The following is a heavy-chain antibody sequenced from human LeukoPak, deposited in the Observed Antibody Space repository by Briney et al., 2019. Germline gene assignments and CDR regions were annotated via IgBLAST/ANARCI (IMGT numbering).Heavy chain of an antibody. CDR1: GGSISSYY. J-gene: IGHJ4*02. CDR2: IYYSGST. D-gene: IGHD6-13*01. CDR3: ASPIAAAGTVGY. V-gene: IGHV4-59*12. Sequence: PSETLSLTCTVSGGSISSYYWSWIRQPPGKGLEWIGYIYYSGSTNYNPSLKSRVTISVDRSKNQFSLKLSSVTAADTAVYYCASPIAAAGTVGYWGQGTLVTVSS.